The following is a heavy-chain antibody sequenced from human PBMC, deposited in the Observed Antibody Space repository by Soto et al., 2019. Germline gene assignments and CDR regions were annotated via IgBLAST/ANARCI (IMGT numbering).Heavy chain of an antibody. Sequence: PGGSLRLSCAASGFTFSSYAMSWVRQAPGKGLEWVSAISGSGGSTYYADSVKGRFTISRDNSKNTLYLQMNSLRAEDTAVYYCAKDRDYDSSGYLFDYWGQGTLVTVSS. CDR3: AKDRDYDSSGYLFDY. J-gene: IGHJ4*02. CDR1: GFTFSSYA. CDR2: ISGSGGST. D-gene: IGHD3-22*01. V-gene: IGHV3-23*01.